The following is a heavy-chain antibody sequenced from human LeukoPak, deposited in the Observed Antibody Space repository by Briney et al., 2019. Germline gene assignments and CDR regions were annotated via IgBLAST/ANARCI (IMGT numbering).Heavy chain of an antibody. CDR2: IIPILGIA. CDR1: GGTFSSYA. CDR3: AREDRYCSSTSCYRRLYYYYGMDV. J-gene: IGHJ6*02. Sequence: SVKVSCKASGGTFSSYAISWVRQAPGQGLEWMGRIIPILGIANYAQKFQGRATITADKSTSTAYMELSSLRSEDTAVYYCAREDRYCSSTSCYRRLYYYYGMDVWGQGTTVTVSS. D-gene: IGHD2-2*01. V-gene: IGHV1-69*04.